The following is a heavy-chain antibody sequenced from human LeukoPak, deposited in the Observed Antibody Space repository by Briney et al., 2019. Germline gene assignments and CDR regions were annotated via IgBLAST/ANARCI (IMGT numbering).Heavy chain of an antibody. Sequence: SVKVSCKASGGTFISYAISWVRQAPGQGLEWMGGIIPIFGTANYAQKFQGRVTITADESTSTAYMELSSLRSEDTAVYYCAIQSLGYCSSTSCYTEYYYYGMDVWGQGTTVTVSS. CDR1: GGTFISYA. D-gene: IGHD2-2*02. CDR2: IIPIFGTA. CDR3: AIQSLGYCSSTSCYTEYYYYGMDV. V-gene: IGHV1-69*13. J-gene: IGHJ6*02.